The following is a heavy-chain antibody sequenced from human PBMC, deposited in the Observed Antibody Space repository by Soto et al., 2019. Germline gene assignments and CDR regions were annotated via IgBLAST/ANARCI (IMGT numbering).Heavy chain of an antibody. V-gene: IGHV1-46*01. CDR3: ARNLYSGSYYDAFDI. CDR1: GYTFTSYY. CDR2: INPSGGST. J-gene: IGHJ3*02. D-gene: IGHD1-26*01. Sequence: RASVKVSCKASGYTFTSYYMHWVRQAPGQGLGWMGIINPSGGSTSYAQKFQGRVTMTRDTSTSTVYMELSSLRSEDTAVYYCARNLYSGSYYDAFDIWGQGTMVTVSS.